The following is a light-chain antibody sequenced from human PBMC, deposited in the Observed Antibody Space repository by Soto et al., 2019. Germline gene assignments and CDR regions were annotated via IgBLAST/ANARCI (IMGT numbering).Light chain of an antibody. J-gene: IGKJ4*01. V-gene: IGKV4-1*01. CDR2: WAS. CDR3: QQYYSIPLT. Sequence: DIVMTQSPDSLAVSLGERATINCKSSQSVLYSSNNKNYLAWYQQKPGQPPRLLIYWASTRESGVPDRFSGSGSGTDFTLTISSLQAEDVAVYYCQQYYSIPLTVGGGTKVEIK. CDR1: QSVLYSSNNKNY.